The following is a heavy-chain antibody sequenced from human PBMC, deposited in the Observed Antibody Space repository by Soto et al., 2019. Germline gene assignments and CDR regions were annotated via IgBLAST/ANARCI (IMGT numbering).Heavy chain of an antibody. CDR1: GGTLRPYY. CDR2: INHSGST. D-gene: IGHD3-9*01. V-gene: IGHV4-34*01. Sequence: PETRCLPNTGSGGTLRPYYWSWFRQPPEKGLEWIGEINHSGSTNYNPSLKSRVTISVDTSKNQFSLKLSSVTAADTAVYYCARGMRILTGYYRGYYYYGMDVWGQGTTVT. J-gene: IGHJ6*02. CDR3: ARGMRILTGYYRGYYYYGMDV.